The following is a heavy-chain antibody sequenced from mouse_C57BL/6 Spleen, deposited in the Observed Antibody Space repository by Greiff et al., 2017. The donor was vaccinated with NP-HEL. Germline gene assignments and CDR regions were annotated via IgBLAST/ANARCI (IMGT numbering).Heavy chain of an antibody. D-gene: IGHD2-4*01. V-gene: IGHV5-17*01. Sequence: EVKVVESGGGLVKPGGSLKLSCAASGFTFSDYGMHWVRQAPEKGLEWVAYISSGSSTIYYADTVKGRFTFSRDNAKNTLFLQITSLRSEDTAMYYCAKIYYDYDDGVYAMDYRGQGTSVTVSS. CDR1: GFTFSDYG. CDR2: ISSGSSTI. CDR3: AKIYYDYDDGVYAMDY. J-gene: IGHJ4*01.